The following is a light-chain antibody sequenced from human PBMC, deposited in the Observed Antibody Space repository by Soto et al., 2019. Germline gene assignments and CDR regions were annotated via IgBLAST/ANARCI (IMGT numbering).Light chain of an antibody. CDR3: QQYDNLPRT. CDR1: QDITNY. Sequence: DIQMTQSPSSLSASVGDRVTITCQASQDITNYLNWYQQKPGKAPKLLIYDASNLETGVPSRFIGSGSGRDFTFTISSLQPEDIATYYCQQYDNLPRTFGQGTKLEIK. J-gene: IGKJ2*01. V-gene: IGKV1-33*01. CDR2: DAS.